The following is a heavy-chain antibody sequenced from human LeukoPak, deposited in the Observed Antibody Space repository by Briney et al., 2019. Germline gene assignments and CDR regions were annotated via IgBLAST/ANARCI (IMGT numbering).Heavy chain of an antibody. J-gene: IGHJ4*02. Sequence: GASVKVSCKASGYTFTSYAMHWVRQAPGQRLEWMGWINAGNGNTKYSQKFQGRVTITRDTSASTAYMELSSLRSEDSTVYFCARAFSASSSTIDYWGQGTLVIVSP. CDR3: ARAFSASSSTIDY. CDR2: INAGNGNT. D-gene: IGHD6-6*01. CDR1: GYTFTSYA. V-gene: IGHV1-3*01.